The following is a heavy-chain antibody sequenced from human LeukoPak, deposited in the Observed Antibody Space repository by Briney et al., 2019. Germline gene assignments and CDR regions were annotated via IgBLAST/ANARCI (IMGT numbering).Heavy chain of an antibody. D-gene: IGHD3-10*01. J-gene: IGHJ5*02. V-gene: IGHV3-21*01. CDR3: ARATMVRGVTSSFWFDP. Sequence: GGSLRLSCAASGFTFSSYSMNWVRQAPGKGLEWVSSISSSSSYIYYADSVKGRFTISRDNAKNSLYLQMNSLRAEDTAVYYCARATMVRGVTSSFWFDPWGQGTLVTVSS. CDR1: GFTFSSYS. CDR2: ISSSSSYI.